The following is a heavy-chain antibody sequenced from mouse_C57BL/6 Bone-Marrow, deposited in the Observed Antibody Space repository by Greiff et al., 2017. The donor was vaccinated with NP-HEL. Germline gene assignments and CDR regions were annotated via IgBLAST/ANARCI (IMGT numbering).Heavy chain of an antibody. D-gene: IGHD1-1*01. CDR1: GYTFTSYW. J-gene: IGHJ1*03. Sequence: QVQLQHSGAELVKPGASVKVSCKASGYTFTSYWMHWVKQRPGQGLEWIGRIHPSDSDTNYNQKFKGKATLTVDKSSSTAYMQLSSLTSEDSAVYYCAIYGYYGSSPYWYFDVWGTGTTVTVSS. V-gene: IGHV1-74*01. CDR3: AIYGYYGSSPYWYFDV. CDR2: IHPSDSDT.